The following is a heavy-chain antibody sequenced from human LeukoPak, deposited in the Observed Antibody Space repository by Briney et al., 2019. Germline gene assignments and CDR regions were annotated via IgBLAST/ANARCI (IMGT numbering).Heavy chain of an antibody. Sequence: SETLSLTCTVSGGSISNYYWSWIRQPAGKGLEWIGRIYTSGSTSYNPSLKSRVTMSVDTSKNQFSLKPSSVTAADTAVYYCARTGYDILTGYLFYFDYWGQGTLVTVSS. J-gene: IGHJ4*02. D-gene: IGHD3-9*01. CDR3: ARTGYDILTGYLFYFDY. CDR1: GGSISNYY. CDR2: IYTSGST. V-gene: IGHV4-4*07.